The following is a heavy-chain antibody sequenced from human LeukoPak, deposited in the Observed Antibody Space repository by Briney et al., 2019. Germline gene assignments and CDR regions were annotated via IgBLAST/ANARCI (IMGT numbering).Heavy chain of an antibody. J-gene: IGHJ4*02. CDR3: TRPMTNNDY. Sequence: PGGSLRLSCAASGFTFSGSALHWVRQASGKGLEWVGRIRSKANSYATAYAASVKGRFTISRDDSKNTAYLQMNSLKTEDTAVYYCTRPMTNNDYWGQGTLVTVSS. V-gene: IGHV3-73*01. CDR1: GFTFSGSA. D-gene: IGHD1/OR15-1a*01. CDR2: IRSKANSYAT.